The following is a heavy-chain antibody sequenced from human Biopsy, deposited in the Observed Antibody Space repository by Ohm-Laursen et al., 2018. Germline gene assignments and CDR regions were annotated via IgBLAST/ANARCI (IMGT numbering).Heavy chain of an antibody. V-gene: IGHV4-39*01. CDR2: IYYGGTT. D-gene: IGHD1-26*01. J-gene: IGHJ6*02. CDR1: GGPFGINSHY. Sequence: SDTLSLTCTVSGGPFGINSHYWIWIRQPPGKGLEWIASIYYGGTTHYNASLQGRVTISVDQPKNQFSLRLTSVTAADTAVYYCSKRDLSGTSPVLGQGTTVTVSS. CDR3: SKRDLSGTSPV.